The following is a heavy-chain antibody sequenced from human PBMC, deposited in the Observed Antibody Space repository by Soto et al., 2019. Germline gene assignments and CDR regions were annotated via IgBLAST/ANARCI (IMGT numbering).Heavy chain of an antibody. J-gene: IGHJ4*02. CDR3: TRRPPGDGYDYYFDY. V-gene: IGHV3-73*01. CDR2: VRTKFDNYAT. CDR1: GFTFSGSA. D-gene: IGHD5-12*01. Sequence: GGSLRLSCAASGFTFSGSAMHWVRQASGKGLEWVGRVRTKFDNYATAYGASVRGRFTISRDDSKNTAYLQMNSLKTEDTAVYYCTRRPPGDGYDYYFDYWGQGALVTVSS.